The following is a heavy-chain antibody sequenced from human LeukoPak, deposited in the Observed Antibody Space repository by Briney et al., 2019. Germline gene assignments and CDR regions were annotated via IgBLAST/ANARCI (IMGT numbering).Heavy chain of an antibody. CDR1: GGSISSSSYY. CDR3: ARDHHRRLYGSQARDTFDI. Sequence: PSETLSLTCTVSGGSISSSSYYWGWIRQPPGKGLEWIGSIYYSGSTYYNPSLKSRVTISVDTSKNQFSLKLSSVTAADTAVYYCARDHHRRLYGSQARDTFDIWGQGTMVTVSS. V-gene: IGHV4-39*07. CDR2: IYYSGST. J-gene: IGHJ3*02. D-gene: IGHD2-15*01.